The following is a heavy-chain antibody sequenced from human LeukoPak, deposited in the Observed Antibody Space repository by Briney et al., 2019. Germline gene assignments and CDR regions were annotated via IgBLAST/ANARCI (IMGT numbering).Heavy chain of an antibody. D-gene: IGHD2-2*02. J-gene: IGHJ6*02. CDR3: ARHGINCSSTSCYNRSRYYYGMDV. CDR1: GGSFSGYY. V-gene: IGHV4-34*01. CDR2: INHSGST. Sequence: PSETLSLTCAVYGGSFSGYYWSWIRQPPGKGLEWIGEINHSGSTNYNPSLKSRVTISVDTSKNQFSLKLSSVTAADTAVYYCARHGINCSSTSCYNRSRYYYGMDVWGQGTTVTVSS.